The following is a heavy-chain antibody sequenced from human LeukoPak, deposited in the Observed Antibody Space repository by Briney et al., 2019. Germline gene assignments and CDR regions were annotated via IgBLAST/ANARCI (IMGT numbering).Heavy chain of an antibody. J-gene: IGHJ5*02. CDR1: GYSISSGYY. CDR2: IYHSGST. CDR3: ARVKGGYSKTINWFDP. D-gene: IGHD2-15*01. Sequence: SETLSLTCTVSGYSISSGYYWGWIRQPPGKGLEWIGSIYHSGSTYYNPSLKSRVTMSVDTSKKQFSLKLSSVTAADTAVYYCARVKGGYSKTINWFDPWGQGTLVTVSS. V-gene: IGHV4-38-2*02.